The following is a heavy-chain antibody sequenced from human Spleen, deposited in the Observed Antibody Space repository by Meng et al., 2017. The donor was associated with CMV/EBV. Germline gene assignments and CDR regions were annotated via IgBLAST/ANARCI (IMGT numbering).Heavy chain of an antibody. Sequence: GESLKISCAASGFAVSSQYMTWVRQAPGQGLEWVSTIYGGDVTNYADSVKGRFTISRDISKNTLYLQMNSLRPEDTAVFYWARTRGASGGAQDGMDVWGQGTTVTVSS. CDR2: IYGGDVT. CDR1: GFAVSSQY. J-gene: IGHJ6*02. V-gene: IGHV3-66*02. D-gene: IGHD3-10*01. CDR3: ARTRGASGGAQDGMDV.